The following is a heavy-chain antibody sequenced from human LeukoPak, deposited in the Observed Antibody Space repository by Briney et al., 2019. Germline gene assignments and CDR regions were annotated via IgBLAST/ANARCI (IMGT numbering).Heavy chain of an antibody. V-gene: IGHV4-59*01. CDR1: GGSISSYY. D-gene: IGHD3-22*01. CDR2: IYYSGST. J-gene: IGHJ4*02. Sequence: SETLSLTCTVSGGSISSYYWSWIRLPPGKGLEWIGYIYYSGSTNYNPSLKSRVTISVDTSRTRFSLKLSSVTAADTAVYYCARASYDSSGYYLNYWGQGTLVTVSS. CDR3: ARASYDSSGYYLNY.